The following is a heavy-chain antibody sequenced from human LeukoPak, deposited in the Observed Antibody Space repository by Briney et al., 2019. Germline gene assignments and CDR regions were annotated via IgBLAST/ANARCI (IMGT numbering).Heavy chain of an antibody. J-gene: IGHJ2*01. CDR2: TYYRSKWYN. CDR3: ARAHCSGGSCYWYFDL. Sequence: SQTLSLTCAISGDSVSSNSAAWNWIRQSPSRGLEWLGRTYYRSKWYNDYAVSVKSRITINPDTSKNQFSLQMNSVTPEDTAVYYCARAHCSGGSCYWYFDLWGRGTLVTVSS. D-gene: IGHD2-15*01. V-gene: IGHV6-1*01. CDR1: GDSVSSNSAA.